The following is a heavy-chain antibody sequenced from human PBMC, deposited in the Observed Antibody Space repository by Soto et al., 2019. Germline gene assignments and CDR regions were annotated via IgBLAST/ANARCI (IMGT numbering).Heavy chain of an antibody. Sequence: QVQLVESGGGVVPPGRSLRLSCAASGFTFSSYGMHWVRQAPGKGLEWVAVIWYDGSNKYYADSVKGRFTISRDNSKNTLYLQMNSLRAEDTAVYYCARDTGFGIIADRPLDYWGQGTLVTVSS. V-gene: IGHV3-33*01. CDR2: IWYDGSNK. J-gene: IGHJ4*02. D-gene: IGHD6-6*01. CDR3: ARDTGFGIIADRPLDY. CDR1: GFTFSSYG.